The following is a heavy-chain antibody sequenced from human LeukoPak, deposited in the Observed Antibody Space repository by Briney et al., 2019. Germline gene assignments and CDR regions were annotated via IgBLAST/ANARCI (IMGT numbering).Heavy chain of an antibody. V-gene: IGHV3-64*01. J-gene: IGHJ3*02. CDR2: VSSNGGST. CDR3: ARVGDGDAFDI. Sequence: GGSLRLSCAASGFTFSSYAMHWVRQAPGKGLEYVSAVSSNGGSTYYANSVKGRFTISRDNSKNTLYLQMGSLRAEDMAVYYRARVGDGDAFDIWGQGTMVTVSS. D-gene: IGHD3-10*01. CDR1: GFTFSSYA.